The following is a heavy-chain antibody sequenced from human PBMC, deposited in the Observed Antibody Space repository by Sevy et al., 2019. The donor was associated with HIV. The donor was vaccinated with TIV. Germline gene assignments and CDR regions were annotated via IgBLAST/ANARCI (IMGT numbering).Heavy chain of an antibody. CDR3: ATLDFWSENPFYGTDV. D-gene: IGHD3-3*01. V-gene: IGHV1-24*01. Sequence: ASVKVSCKVSGYTLTKLPMHWVRQAPGKGLEWMEGFDPEDGETIYAQRFQGRVTMTEDTSTDTAYMELSSLRSEDTAVYPSATLDFWSENPFYGTDVWGQGTTVTVSS. CDR1: GYTLTKLP. J-gene: IGHJ6*02. CDR2: FDPEDGET.